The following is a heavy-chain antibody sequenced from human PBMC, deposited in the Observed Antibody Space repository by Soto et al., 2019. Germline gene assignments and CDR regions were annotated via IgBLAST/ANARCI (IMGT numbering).Heavy chain of an antibody. CDR1: GYTFTGHY. J-gene: IGHJ4*02. CDR2: INPNSGGT. Sequence: ASVKVSCKASGYTFTGHYIHWVRQAPGQGLEWMGWINPNSGGTNYAQKFQGRVTMTRDTSISTVYMELNRLRSDDTTVFSCARASGAVADGYYFDYWGQGTLVTVSS. CDR3: ARASGAVADGYYFDY. D-gene: IGHD6-19*01. V-gene: IGHV1-2*02.